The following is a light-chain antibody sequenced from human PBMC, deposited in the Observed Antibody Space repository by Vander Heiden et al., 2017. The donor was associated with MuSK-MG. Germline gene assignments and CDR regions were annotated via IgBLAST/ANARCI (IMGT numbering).Light chain of an antibody. CDR3: QSWDDSLNAWV. J-gene: IGLJ3*02. V-gene: IGLV1-44*01. CDR1: SSTIGNNP. CDR2: SNN. Sequence: QSVLTQPTSASGTPGQGVTISCSGSSSTIGNNPVNWYQQLPGTAPKVVIYSNNQRPSGVPDRFSGSKSGTSASLAISGLQSEDEGDYYCQSWDDSLNAWVFGGGTKLTVL.